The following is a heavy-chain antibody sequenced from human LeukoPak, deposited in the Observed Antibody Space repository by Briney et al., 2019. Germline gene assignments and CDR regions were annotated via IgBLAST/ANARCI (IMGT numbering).Heavy chain of an antibody. CDR2: IYYSGNT. D-gene: IGHD3-22*01. CDR1: GVSISSGSYS. V-gene: IGHV4-30-2*03. J-gene: IGHJ5*02. CDR3: ARQTYYYDSSGYYYITIDWFDP. Sequence: SETLSLTCAVSGVSISSGSYSWSWIRQPPGKGLEWIGAIYYSGNTDYNPSLKSRITISADTSRNQFSLKLTSVTAADTAVYYCARQTYYYDSSGYYYITIDWFDPWGQGTLVTVSS.